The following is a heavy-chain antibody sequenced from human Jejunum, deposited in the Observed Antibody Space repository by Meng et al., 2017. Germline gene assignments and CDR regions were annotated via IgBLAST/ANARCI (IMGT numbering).Heavy chain of an antibody. V-gene: IGHV3-23*01. D-gene: IGHD5-12*01. CDR3: AKGVAATFPGSRYFDA. Sequence: GESLKISCAASGFAFSSYAMNWVRQTPGKGLDWVSIIGIDGGGINYADSVKGRFTISRDNSKSILYLQMNSLTAEDTAIYYCAKGVAATFPGSRYFDAWGQGTQVTVSS. CDR2: IGIDGGGI. CDR1: GFAFSSYA. J-gene: IGHJ4*01.